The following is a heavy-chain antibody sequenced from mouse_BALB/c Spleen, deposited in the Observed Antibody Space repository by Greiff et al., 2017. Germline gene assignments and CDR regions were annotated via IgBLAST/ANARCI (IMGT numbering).Heavy chain of an antibody. CDR2: IRLKSNNYAT. D-gene: IGHD1-1*01. CDR3: TRNYGSSYEFAY. Sequence: EVMLVESGGGLVQPGGSMKLSCVASGFTFSNYWMNWVRQSPEKGLEWVAEIRLKSNNYATHYAESVKGRFTISRDDSKSSVYLQMNNLRAEDTGIYYCTRNYGSSYEFAYWGQGTLVTVSA. V-gene: IGHV6-6*02. J-gene: IGHJ3*01. CDR1: GFTFSNYW.